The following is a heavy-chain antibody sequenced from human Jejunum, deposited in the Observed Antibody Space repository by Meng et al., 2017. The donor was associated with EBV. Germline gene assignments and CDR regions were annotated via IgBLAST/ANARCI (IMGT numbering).Heavy chain of an antibody. V-gene: IGHV4-34*02. CDR3: ARRTGDYVVGY. J-gene: IGHJ4*02. D-gene: IGHD2-8*02. CDR1: GGAFSGYY. Sequence: QWHLQRWGAGRLRPTETLSLPCACCGGAFSGYYWSWVRQPPGRGLEYIGEVHFSGITNYTPSLKSRVTMSVDASKNQFSLRLTSVTAADTAVYYCARRTGDYVVGYWGQGTLVTVSS. CDR2: VHFSGIT.